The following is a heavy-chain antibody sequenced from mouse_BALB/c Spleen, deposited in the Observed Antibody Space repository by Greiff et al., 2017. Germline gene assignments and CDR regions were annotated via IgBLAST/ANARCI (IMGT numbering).Heavy chain of an antibody. V-gene: IGHV1-5*01. CDR2: IYPGNSDT. J-gene: IGHJ4*01. D-gene: IGHD1-1*02. CDR1: GYTFTSYW. Sequence: VQLQQSGTVLARPGASVKMSCKASGYTFTSYWMHWVKQRPGQGLEWIGAIYPGNSDTSYNQKFKGKAKLTAVTSTSTAYMELSSLTNEDSAVYYCTREEIWSYMDYWGQGTSVTVSS. CDR3: TREEIWSYMDY.